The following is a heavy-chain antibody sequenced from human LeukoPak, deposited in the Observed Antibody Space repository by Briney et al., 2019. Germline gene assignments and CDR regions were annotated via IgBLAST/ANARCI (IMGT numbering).Heavy chain of an antibody. V-gene: IGHV4-30-4*01. CDR3: VRGTYFYDVSGYFAH. CDR2: IYYSGST. J-gene: IGHJ4*02. D-gene: IGHD3-22*01. Sequence: SQTLSLTCTVSGGSISSGDYYWSWISQPPGKGLEWIGYIYYSGSTYYNPSLKSRVTISVDTSKNQFSLKLSSVTAADTAVYFCVRGTYFYDVSGYFAHWGRGTQVTVSS. CDR1: GGSISSGDYY.